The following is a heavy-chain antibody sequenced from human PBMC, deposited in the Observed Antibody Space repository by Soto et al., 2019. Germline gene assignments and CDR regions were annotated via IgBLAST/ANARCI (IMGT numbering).Heavy chain of an antibody. Sequence: ASVKVPCKASGYTFTGYYMHWVRQAPGQGLEWMGWINPNSGGTNYAQKFQGRVTMTRDTSISTAYMELSRLRSDDTAMYYCARAVLRFLEWPQYDYWGQGTLVTVSS. CDR2: INPNSGGT. CDR3: ARAVLRFLEWPQYDY. CDR1: GYTFTGYY. J-gene: IGHJ4*02. V-gene: IGHV1-2*02. D-gene: IGHD3-3*01.